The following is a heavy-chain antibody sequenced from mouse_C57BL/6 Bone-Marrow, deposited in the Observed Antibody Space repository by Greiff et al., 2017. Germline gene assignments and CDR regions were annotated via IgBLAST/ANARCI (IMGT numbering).Heavy chain of an antibody. CDR1: GFSLTSYG. D-gene: IGHD1-1*01. Sequence: VQVVESGPGLVAPSQSLSITCTVSGFSLTSYGVDWVRQPPGKGLEWMGVIWGGGSTNYNSALMSSLSIRKDNSKSQVFLKMNSLQTDDTAMYYCAKRGCYYGSSYAMDYWGQGTSVTVSS. V-gene: IGHV2-9*01. CDR2: IWGGGST. CDR3: AKRGCYYGSSYAMDY. J-gene: IGHJ4*01.